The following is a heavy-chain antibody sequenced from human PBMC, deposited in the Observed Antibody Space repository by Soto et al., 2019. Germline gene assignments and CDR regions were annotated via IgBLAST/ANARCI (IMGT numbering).Heavy chain of an antibody. CDR1: GGSFSGYY. Sequence: QVQLQQWGAGLLKPSETLSLTCAVYGGSFSGYYWTWIRQSPEKGLEWIGEVNHIGTTYYNPSLTYRVTISVHTPKIQFSLKLISVTASETAVYYCARGIGYCSSSNCYSSRRLRFDSWGQGTLVTVSS. CDR2: VNHIGTT. J-gene: IGHJ4*02. V-gene: IGHV4-34*01. CDR3: ARGIGYCSSSNCYSSRRLRFDS. D-gene: IGHD2-2*01.